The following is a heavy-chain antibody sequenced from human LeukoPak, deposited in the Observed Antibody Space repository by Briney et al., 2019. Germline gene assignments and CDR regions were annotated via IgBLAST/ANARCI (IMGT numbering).Heavy chain of an antibody. CDR2: IYYSGST. D-gene: IGHD3-10*01. J-gene: IGHJ4*02. V-gene: IGHV4-59*01. Sequence: SETLSLTCTVSGGSISSYYWSWIRQPPGKGLEWIGYIYYSGSTNHNPSLKSRVTISVDTSKNQFSLKLSSVTAADTAVYYCARGELWFGELFDYWGLGTLVTVSS. CDR3: ARGELWFGELFDY. CDR1: GGSISSYY.